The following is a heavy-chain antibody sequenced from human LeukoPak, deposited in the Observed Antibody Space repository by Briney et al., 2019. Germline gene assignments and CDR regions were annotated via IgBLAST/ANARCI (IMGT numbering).Heavy chain of an antibody. CDR2: IRYDGSNK. CDR1: GFTFSSYS. CDR3: ANLQVVAATLGAFDI. V-gene: IGHV3-30*02. D-gene: IGHD2-15*01. J-gene: IGHJ3*02. Sequence: PGGSLRLSCAASGFTFSSYSMNWVRQAPGKGLEWVAFIRYDGSNKYYADSVKGRFTISRDNSKNTLYLQMNSLRAEDTAVYYCANLQVVAATLGAFDIWGQGTMVTVSS.